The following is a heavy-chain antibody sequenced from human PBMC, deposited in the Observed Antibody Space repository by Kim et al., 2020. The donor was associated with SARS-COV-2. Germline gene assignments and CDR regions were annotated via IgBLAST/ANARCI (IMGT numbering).Heavy chain of an antibody. D-gene: IGHD3-10*01. CDR1: GGSISSGGYY. CDR2: IYYSGST. Sequence: SETLSLTCTVSGGSISSGGYYWSWIRQHPGKGLEWIGYIYYSGSTYYNPSLKSRVTISVDTSKNQFSLKLSSVTAADTAVYYCARVGGTMVRGVIPYWGQGTLVTVSS. CDR3: ARVGGTMVRGVIPY. J-gene: IGHJ4*02. V-gene: IGHV4-31*03.